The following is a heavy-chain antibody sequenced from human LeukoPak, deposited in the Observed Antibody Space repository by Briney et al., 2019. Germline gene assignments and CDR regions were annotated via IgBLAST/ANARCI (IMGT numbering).Heavy chain of an antibody. Sequence: GESLKISCKGSGYSFTSYWIGWVRQMPGKGLEWMGIIYPGDSDTRYSPSFQGQVTISADKSISTAYLQWSSLKASDTAMYYCARSHISGYINGYKNYYFGYWGQGTLVTVSS. D-gene: IGHD5-12*01. CDR3: ARSHISGYINGYKNYYFGY. CDR1: GYSFTSYW. J-gene: IGHJ4*02. CDR2: IYPGDSDT. V-gene: IGHV5-51*01.